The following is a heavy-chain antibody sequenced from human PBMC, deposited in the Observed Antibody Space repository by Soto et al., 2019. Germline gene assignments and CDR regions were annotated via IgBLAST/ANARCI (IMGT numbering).Heavy chain of an antibody. CDR2: IVVGSGNT. CDR1: GFTFSSSA. Sequence: GASVKVSCKASGFTFSSSAVQWVRQARGQRLEWIGWIVVGSGNTNYAQKFQERVTITRDMSTSTAYMELTSLRSEDTAVYYCAADNDFWSDHYSFDYRGQGTLVTVSS. D-gene: IGHD3-3*01. CDR3: AADNDFWSDHYSFDY. V-gene: IGHV1-58*01. J-gene: IGHJ4*02.